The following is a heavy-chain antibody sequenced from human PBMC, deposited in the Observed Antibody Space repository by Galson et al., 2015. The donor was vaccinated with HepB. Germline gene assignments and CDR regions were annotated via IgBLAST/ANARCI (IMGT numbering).Heavy chain of an antibody. V-gene: IGHV3-7*01. CDR2: IKQDGSEK. Sequence: SLRLSCAASGFTFSSYWMSWVRQAPGKGLEWVANIKQDGSEKYYVDSVKGRFTISRDNAKNSLYLQMNSLRAEDTAVYYCARAGARPDLALDYWGQGTLVTVSS. CDR1: GFTFSSYW. D-gene: IGHD6-6*01. J-gene: IGHJ4*02. CDR3: ARAGARPDLALDY.